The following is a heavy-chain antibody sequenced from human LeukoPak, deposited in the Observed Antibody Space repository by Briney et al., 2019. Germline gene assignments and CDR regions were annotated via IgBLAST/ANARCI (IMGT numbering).Heavy chain of an antibody. Sequence: GGSLRLSCAASGFTFSSYWMHWVRQAPGKGLEWVSYISSSSSTIYYAGSVKGRFTISRDNAKNSLYLQMNSLRAEDTAVYYCAELGITMIGGVWGKGTTVTISS. D-gene: IGHD3-10*02. V-gene: IGHV3-48*04. J-gene: IGHJ6*04. CDR2: ISSSSSTI. CDR3: AELGITMIGGV. CDR1: GFTFSSYW.